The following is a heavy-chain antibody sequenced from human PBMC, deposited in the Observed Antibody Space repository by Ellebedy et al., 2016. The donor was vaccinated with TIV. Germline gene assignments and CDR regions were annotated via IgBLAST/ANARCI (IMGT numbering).Heavy chain of an antibody. V-gene: IGHV4-59*12. CDR3: ARSRSIAAPFDY. CDR1: GGSISSYY. D-gene: IGHD6-6*01. CDR2: IYYSGST. J-gene: IGHJ4*02. Sequence: SEILSLTXAVSGGSISSYYWSWIRQPPGKGLEWIGYIYYSGSTNYNPSLKSRVTISVDTSKNQFSLKLSSVTAADTAVYYCARSRSIAAPFDYWGQGTLVTVSS.